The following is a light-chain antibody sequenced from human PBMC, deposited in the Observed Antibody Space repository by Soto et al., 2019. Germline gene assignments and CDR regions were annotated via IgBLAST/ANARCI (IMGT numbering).Light chain of an antibody. V-gene: IGKV1-39*01. CDR2: TTS. CDR3: QQLNSYPLT. J-gene: IGKJ5*01. Sequence: DIQMTQSPSSLSAYVGDRVTITCRASQSISSYLNWYQQKPGKAPNLLIYTTSGLESGVPSRFRGSGSGTHFTLTISSLQPEDFATYYCQQLNSYPLTFGQGTRLEIK. CDR1: QSISSY.